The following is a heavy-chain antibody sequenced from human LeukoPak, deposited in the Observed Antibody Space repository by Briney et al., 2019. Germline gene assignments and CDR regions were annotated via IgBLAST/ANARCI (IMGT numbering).Heavy chain of an antibody. CDR2: IYPGDSDT. J-gene: IGHJ4*02. V-gene: IGHV5-51*01. CDR3: ARLGNSTGIAAAGTGVNY. CDR1: GYSFTSYW. Sequence: GESLKISCKGSGYSFTSYWIGWVRQMPGKGLEWMGIIYPGDSDTRYSPSFQGQVTISADKSISTAYLRWSSLKASDTAMYYCARLGNSTGIAAAGTGVNYWGQGTLVTVSS. D-gene: IGHD6-13*01.